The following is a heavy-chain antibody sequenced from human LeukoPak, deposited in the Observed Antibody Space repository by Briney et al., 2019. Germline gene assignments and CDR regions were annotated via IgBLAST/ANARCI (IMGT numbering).Heavy chain of an antibody. J-gene: IGHJ3*02. V-gene: IGHV3-21*01. CDR3: ARGSRFGVVGRDAFDI. CDR1: GFTFSRYS. D-gene: IGHD3-3*01. CDR2: ISISSNYI. Sequence: GGSLRLSCAASGFTFSRYSMSWVRQAPGKGLEWVSSISISSNYIYYADSVKGRFTISRDNAKSSLYLQVNSLRAEDTAVYYCARGSRFGVVGRDAFDIWGQGTVVTVSS.